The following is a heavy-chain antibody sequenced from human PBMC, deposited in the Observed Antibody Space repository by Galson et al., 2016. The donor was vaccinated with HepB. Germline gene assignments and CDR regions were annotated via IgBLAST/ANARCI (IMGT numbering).Heavy chain of an antibody. Sequence: SETLSLTCSVSGGSMSSSIYYWGWIRQPPGKGLEWIGSIYQSGSTYYNPSLKSRVTISVDTSKNQFSLKLNSVTAADTAIFYCARHPIVATINFFDNWFDPWGQGTLVTVSS. CDR3: ARHPIVATINFFDNWFDP. V-gene: IGHV4-39*01. CDR2: IYQSGST. CDR1: GGSMSSSIYY. D-gene: IGHD5-12*01. J-gene: IGHJ5*02.